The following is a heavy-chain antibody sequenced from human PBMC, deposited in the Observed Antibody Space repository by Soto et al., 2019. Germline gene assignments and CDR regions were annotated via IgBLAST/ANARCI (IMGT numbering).Heavy chain of an antibody. CDR2: ISAYNGNT. Sequence: ASVKVSCKASGYTFTSYGISWVRQAPGQGLEWMGWISAYNGNTNYAQKLQGRVTMTTDTSTSTAYMELRSLRSDDTAVYYCARKRPFAWLSMSAGVYYGLYVWG. D-gene: IGHD3-9*01. V-gene: IGHV1-18*01. CDR3: ARKRPFAWLSMSAGVYYGLYV. CDR1: GYTFTSYG. J-gene: IGHJ6*01.